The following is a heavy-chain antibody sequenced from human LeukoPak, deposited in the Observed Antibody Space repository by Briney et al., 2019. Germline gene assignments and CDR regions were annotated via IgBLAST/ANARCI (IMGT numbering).Heavy chain of an antibody. D-gene: IGHD3-10*01. V-gene: IGHV4-39*01. Sequence: ETLSLTCTVSGGSISSRSYCWSWIRQPAGKGLEWIGSIYYSGSTYYNPSLKSRVTISVDTSKNQFSLKLSSVTAADTAVYYCARYTDYYGSGSYSWGQGTLVTVSS. CDR1: GGSISSRSYC. CDR3: ARYTDYYGSGSYS. J-gene: IGHJ4*02. CDR2: IYYSGST.